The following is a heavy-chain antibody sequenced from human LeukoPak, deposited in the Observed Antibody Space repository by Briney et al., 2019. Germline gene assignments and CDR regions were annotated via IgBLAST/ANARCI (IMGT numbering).Heavy chain of an antibody. Sequence: GESLKISCQASGYDFPTYWFGWVRQLPGKGLEWMGVIYPDDSDTKYNPSFQGQVTISVDKSISTGYLQRSSLKASDTAMYYCARHIPSTGPGEYYMDVWGRGTTVIVS. CDR1: GYDFPTYW. CDR2: IYPDDSDT. V-gene: IGHV5-51*01. CDR3: ARHIPSTGPGEYYMDV. D-gene: IGHD2/OR15-2a*01. J-gene: IGHJ6*04.